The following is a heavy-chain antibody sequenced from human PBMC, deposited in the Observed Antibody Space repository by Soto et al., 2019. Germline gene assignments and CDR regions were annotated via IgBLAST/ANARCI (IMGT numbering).Heavy chain of an antibody. CDR1: GGSISSSSYY. CDR3: ARRVGNYDILTGDYFDY. V-gene: IGHV4-39*01. CDR2: IYYSGST. D-gene: IGHD3-9*01. J-gene: IGHJ4*02. Sequence: QLQLQESGPGLVKPSETLSLTCTVSGGSISSSSYYWGWIRQPPGKGLEWIGSIYYSGSTYYNPSLKSRVTISVDTSKSQFSLKLSSVTAADTAVYYCARRVGNYDILTGDYFDYWGQGTLVTVSS.